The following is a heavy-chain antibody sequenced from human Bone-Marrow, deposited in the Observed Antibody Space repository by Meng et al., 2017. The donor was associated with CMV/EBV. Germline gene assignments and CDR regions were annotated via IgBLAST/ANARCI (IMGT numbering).Heavy chain of an antibody. CDR2: IIPILGIA. CDR1: GGTFSSYT. CDR3: ARDKSVGSGRYYFDY. D-gene: IGHD2-15*01. Sequence: SVKVSCKASGGTFSSYTISWVRQAPGQGLEWMGRIIPILGIANYAQKFQGRVTITADKSTSTAYMELSSLRSEDTAVYYCARDKSVGSGRYYFDYRGEGTRVTVSS. J-gene: IGHJ4*02. V-gene: IGHV1-69*04.